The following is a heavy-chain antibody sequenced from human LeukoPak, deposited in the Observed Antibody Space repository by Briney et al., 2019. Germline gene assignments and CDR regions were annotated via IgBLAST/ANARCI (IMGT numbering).Heavy chain of an antibody. CDR2: IRDTTGRT. D-gene: IGHD3-16*01. Sequence: PGGSLRLSCVASGFTFSTYGMSWVRQAPGKGLEWVSSIRDTTGRTYYTDSVKGRFTISRDNSKSTLYLQMNSLRAEDTAVYYCAKGGLGAVDWFDPWGQGTLVTVSS. J-gene: IGHJ5*02. CDR3: AKGGLGAVDWFDP. V-gene: IGHV3-23*01. CDR1: GFTFSTYG.